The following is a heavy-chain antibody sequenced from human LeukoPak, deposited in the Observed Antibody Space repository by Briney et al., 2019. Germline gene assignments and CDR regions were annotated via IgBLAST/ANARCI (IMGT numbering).Heavy chain of an antibody. CDR2: IYYSGST. CDR3: ARGNSSSWPLDY. D-gene: IGHD6-13*01. J-gene: IGHJ4*02. V-gene: IGHV4-30-4*01. CDR1: GGSISSGDYY. Sequence: SETLSLTCTVSGGSISSGDYYWSWIRQPPGKGLEWIGYIYYSGSTYYNPSLKSRVTISVDTSKNQFSLKMSSVTAADTAVYYCARGNSSSWPLDYWGQGTLVTVSS.